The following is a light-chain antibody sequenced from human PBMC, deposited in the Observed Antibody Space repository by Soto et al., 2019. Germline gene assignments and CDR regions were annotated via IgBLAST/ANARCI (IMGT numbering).Light chain of an antibody. CDR3: QKYDSVPWT. CDR2: AAS. V-gene: IGKV1-27*01. Sequence: DIQMTQSPSSLSASVGDRVTITCRASQGISTYLAWYQQKPGKVPRHLIYAASTLQSEVPSRFSGSGSGTDFTLTISSLQPEDVATYYCQKYDSVPWTFGQGTKVEIK. J-gene: IGKJ1*01. CDR1: QGISTY.